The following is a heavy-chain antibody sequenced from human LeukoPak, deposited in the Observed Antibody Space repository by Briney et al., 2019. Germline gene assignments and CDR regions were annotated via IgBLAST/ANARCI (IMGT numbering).Heavy chain of an antibody. J-gene: IGHJ4*02. CDR2: LYTGGTT. D-gene: IGHD1-1*01. CDR3: ARGGVNYWNPRY. V-gene: IGHV3-53*01. CDR1: GFTVSSYY. Sequence: GGSLRLSCVASGFTVSSYYMSWVRQAPGQGLEWVSLLYTGGTTYYADSVEGRFTISRGDSKNTIFLQMKTLRAEDTAVYYCARGGVNYWNPRYWGQGTLVTVSS.